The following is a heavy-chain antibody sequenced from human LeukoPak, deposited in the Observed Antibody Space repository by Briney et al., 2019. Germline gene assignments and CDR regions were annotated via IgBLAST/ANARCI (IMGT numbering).Heavy chain of an antibody. CDR3: AKGDNWNEDGGLGY. Sequence: GRSLRLSCAASGFTFSSYGMHWVRQAPGKGLEWVAVISYGGSNKYYADSVKGRFTISRDNSKNTLYLQMNSLRAEDTAVYYCAKGDNWNEDGGLGYWGQGTLVTVSS. CDR2: ISYGGSNK. CDR1: GFTFSSYG. J-gene: IGHJ4*02. V-gene: IGHV3-30*18. D-gene: IGHD1-1*01.